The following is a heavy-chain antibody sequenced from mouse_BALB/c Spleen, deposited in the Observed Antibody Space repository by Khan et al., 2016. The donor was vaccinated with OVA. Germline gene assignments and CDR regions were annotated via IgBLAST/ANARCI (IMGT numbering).Heavy chain of an antibody. CDR1: GDSITSGY. J-gene: IGHJ3*01. V-gene: IGHV3-8*02. D-gene: IGHD2-14*01. CDR3: ARSTYRYTFVY. Sequence: EVQLQESGPSLVKPSQTLSLTCSVTGDSITSGYWNWIRKFPGNKLEYMGYIIYTGYTYYNPSLKSRISITRHPSKTQYYLQLNSVTDDDTATYYCARSTYRYTFVYWGQGTLVTVSA. CDR2: IIYTGYT.